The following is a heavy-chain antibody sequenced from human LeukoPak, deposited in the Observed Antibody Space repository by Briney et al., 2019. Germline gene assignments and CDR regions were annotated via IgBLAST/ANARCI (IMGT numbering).Heavy chain of an antibody. D-gene: IGHD3-10*01. CDR1: GGSFSGYY. J-gene: IGHJ6*02. CDR3: ARGLPLRYYYGSGSYRGYYYGMDV. Sequence: SVTLSLTCAVYGGSFSGYYWSWIRQPPGKGLEWIGEINHSGSTNYNPSLKSRVTISVDTSKNQFSLKLSSVTAADTAVYYCARGLPLRYYYGSGSYRGYYYGMDVWGQGTTVTVSS. CDR2: INHSGST. V-gene: IGHV4-34*01.